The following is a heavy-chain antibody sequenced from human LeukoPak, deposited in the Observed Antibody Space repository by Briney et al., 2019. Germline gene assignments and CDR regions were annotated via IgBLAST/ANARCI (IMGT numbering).Heavy chain of an antibody. J-gene: IGHJ4*02. Sequence: PGGSLRLSCAASGFTFSSYAMSWVRQAPGKGLEWVSAISGSGGSTYYADSVKGRFTISRDNSKNTLYLQMNSLRAEDTAVYYCAKVFGGYSYGYRRGYLDYWGQGTLDTVSS. CDR1: GFTFSSYA. D-gene: IGHD5-18*01. CDR3: AKVFGGYSYGYRRGYLDY. CDR2: ISGSGGST. V-gene: IGHV3-23*01.